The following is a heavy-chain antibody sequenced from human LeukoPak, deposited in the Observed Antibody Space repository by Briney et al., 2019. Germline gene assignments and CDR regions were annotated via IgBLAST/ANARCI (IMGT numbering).Heavy chain of an antibody. V-gene: IGHV4-61*02. Sequence: SETLSLTCTVSGGSISSGSYYWSWIRQPAGKGLEWIGRIYTSGSTNYNPSLKSRVTISVDTSKNQFSLKLSSVTAADTAVYYCARTLYCSSTSCFYWYFDLWGRGTLVTVSS. J-gene: IGHJ2*01. CDR1: GGSISSGSYY. D-gene: IGHD2-2*01. CDR3: ARTLYCSSTSCFYWYFDL. CDR2: IYTSGST.